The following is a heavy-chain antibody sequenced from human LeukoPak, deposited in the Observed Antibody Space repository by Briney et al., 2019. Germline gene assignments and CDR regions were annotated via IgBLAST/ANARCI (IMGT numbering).Heavy chain of an antibody. CDR3: AAELYSGTYGRCCSFAF. Sequence: SVKVSCKASGFTFSNSAMQWLRQARGQRLEWIGWIIVGSGKTHYAQNLQERITITRDMSTNTAYMELSSLQSEDTAVYYCAAELYSGTYGRCCSFAFWGQGTLVTVSS. CDR2: IIVGSGKT. V-gene: IGHV1-58*02. J-gene: IGHJ4*02. D-gene: IGHD1-26*01. CDR1: GFTFSNSA.